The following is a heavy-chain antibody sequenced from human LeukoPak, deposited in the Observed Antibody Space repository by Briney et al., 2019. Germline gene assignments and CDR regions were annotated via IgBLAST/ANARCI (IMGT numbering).Heavy chain of an antibody. Sequence: GGSRRLSCAASGFTFDDYAMHWVRQAPGKGLEWVSLISGDGDSTYYADSVKGRFTISRDNSKNSLYLQMNSLRTEDTALFYCAKDKYSYGYNFDYWGQGTLVTVSS. CDR3: AKDKYSYGYNFDY. J-gene: IGHJ4*02. V-gene: IGHV3-43*02. D-gene: IGHD5-18*01. CDR2: ISGDGDST. CDR1: GFTFDDYA.